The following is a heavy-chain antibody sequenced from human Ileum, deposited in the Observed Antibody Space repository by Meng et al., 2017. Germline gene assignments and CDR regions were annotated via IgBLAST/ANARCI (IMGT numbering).Heavy chain of an antibody. D-gene: IGHD1-26*01. J-gene: IGHJ4*02. Sequence: QGPRQGSGPGLGVPSETLSLICTVSGGSVSRAGYQWGWIRQPPGKGLEWIGYASTNYNPSLKSRVTISLDTSRNQFSLSLSSVTAADTAVYYCARDHMGSLDYWGQGILVTVSS. V-gene: IGHV4-61*08. CDR1: GGSVSRAGYQ. CDR2: AST. CDR3: ARDHMGSLDY.